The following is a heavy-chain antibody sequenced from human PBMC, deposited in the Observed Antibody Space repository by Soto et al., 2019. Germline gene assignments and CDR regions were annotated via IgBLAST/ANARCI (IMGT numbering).Heavy chain of an antibody. Sequence: QMHLQESGSGLVKPSQTLSLTCAVSGGSLSSSAYSWSWIRQPPGKGLEWIGFIYQSGSTYYNPSLKRRVTRSLDRPKNQFSLKLSSVTAADTAVYYCARELLFYDSDGFSWDDAFDIWGQGTMVTVSS. CDR1: GGSLSSSAYS. J-gene: IGHJ3*02. V-gene: IGHV4-30-2*01. D-gene: IGHD3-22*01. CDR3: ARELLFYDSDGFSWDDAFDI. CDR2: IYQSGST.